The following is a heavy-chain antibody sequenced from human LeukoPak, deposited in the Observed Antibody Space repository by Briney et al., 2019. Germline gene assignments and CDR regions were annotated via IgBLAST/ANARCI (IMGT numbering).Heavy chain of an antibody. D-gene: IGHD2-2*01. V-gene: IGHV3-30*18. CDR2: ISYDGSNK. J-gene: IGHJ4*02. CDR3: AKDMGYCSSATCYGLDY. Sequence: GGSLRLSCAASGFTFSYYGMHWVRQAPGKGLEWVAVISYDGSNKYYADSVKGRFTISRDNSKNTLFLQMNSLRAEDTAIYYCAKDMGYCSSATCYGLDYGGQGTLVTVSS. CDR1: GFTFSYYG.